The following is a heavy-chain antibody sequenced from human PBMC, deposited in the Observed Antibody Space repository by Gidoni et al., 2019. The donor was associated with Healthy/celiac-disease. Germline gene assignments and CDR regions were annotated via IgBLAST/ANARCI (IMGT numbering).Heavy chain of an antibody. V-gene: IGHV3-21*01. CDR3: ARVLYYYGSGSFDYYYGMDV. Sequence: EVQLVESGGGLVKPGGSLRLSCAASGFTFLSYSMNWVRQAPGKRLEVVSSISSSSSYIYYADSVKGRFTISRDNAKNSLYLQMNSLRAEDTAVYYCARVLYYYGSGSFDYYYGMDVWGQGTTVTVSS. J-gene: IGHJ6*02. CDR2: ISSSSSYI. CDR1: GFTFLSYS. D-gene: IGHD3-10*01.